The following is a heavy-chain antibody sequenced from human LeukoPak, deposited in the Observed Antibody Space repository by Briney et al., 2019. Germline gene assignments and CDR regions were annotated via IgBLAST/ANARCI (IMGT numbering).Heavy chain of an antibody. Sequence: SSETLSLTCAVSSYSISSGSYWGWIRQSPGKGLEWVGSIFHSGNSYYNPSLKSRLTMSVDTSKNQLSLKLTSVTAADTALYYCARVTYVDDMLYQYFDYWGQGILVTVSS. CDR1: SYSISSGSY. D-gene: IGHD4-17*01. V-gene: IGHV4-38-2*01. CDR2: IFHSGNS. CDR3: ARVTYVDDMLYQYFDY. J-gene: IGHJ4*02.